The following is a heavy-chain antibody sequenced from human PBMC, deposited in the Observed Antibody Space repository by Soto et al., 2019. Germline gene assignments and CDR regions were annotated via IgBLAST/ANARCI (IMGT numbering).Heavy chain of an antibody. J-gene: IGHJ4*02. CDR1: GGSFSGYY. CDR2: INHSGST. Sequence: QVQLQQWGAGLLKPSETLSLTCAVYGGSFSGYYWSWIRQPPGKGLEWIGEINHSGSTNYNPSLKSRVTLSVDTSKNQFSLKLSSVTAADTAVYYCARVAGTGPDDYWGQGTLVTVSS. D-gene: IGHD6-19*01. CDR3: ARVAGTGPDDY. V-gene: IGHV4-34*01.